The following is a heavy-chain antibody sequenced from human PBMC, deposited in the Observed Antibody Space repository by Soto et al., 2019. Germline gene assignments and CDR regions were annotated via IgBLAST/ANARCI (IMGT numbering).Heavy chain of an antibody. CDR3: TTGAEDYYDSSGMGY. Sequence: EVQLVESGGGLVKPGGSLRLSCAASGFTFSNAWMNWVRQAPGKGLEWVGRIKSKTDGGTTDYAAPVKGRFTISRDDSKNTLYLQMHSLKTEDTAVYYCTTGAEDYYDSSGMGYWGQGTLVTVSS. CDR2: IKSKTDGGTT. V-gene: IGHV3-15*07. CDR1: GFTFSNAW. J-gene: IGHJ4*02. D-gene: IGHD3-22*01.